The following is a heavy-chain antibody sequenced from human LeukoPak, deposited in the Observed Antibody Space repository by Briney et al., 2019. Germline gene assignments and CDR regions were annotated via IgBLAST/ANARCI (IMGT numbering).Heavy chain of an antibody. CDR3: AIVSIRHRYSYGPNTYFDY. CDR1: GGSISSYY. J-gene: IGHJ4*02. D-gene: IGHD5-18*01. CDR2: IYYSGST. Sequence: PSETLSLTCTVSGGSISSYYWSWIRQPPGKGLEWIGYIYYSGSTNYNPSLKSRVTISVDTSKNQFSLKLSSVTAADTAVYYCAIVSIRHRYSYGPNTYFDYWGQGTLVTVAS. V-gene: IGHV4-59*01.